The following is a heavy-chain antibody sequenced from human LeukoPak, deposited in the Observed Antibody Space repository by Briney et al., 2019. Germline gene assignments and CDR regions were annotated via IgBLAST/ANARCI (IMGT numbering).Heavy chain of an antibody. J-gene: IGHJ5*02. D-gene: IGHD3-22*01. CDR2: ISSNGGSR. Sequence: TEGSLRLSCVGSGFTFRNSAMHWVRQVPGKGLEYVSGISSNGGSRYYANAVKGRFTISRDNAKNTLYLQMNSLRVADTAVYYCARGGDGYYLWGQGTLVTVSS. CDR1: GFTFRNSA. V-gene: IGHV3-64*04. CDR3: ARGGDGYYL.